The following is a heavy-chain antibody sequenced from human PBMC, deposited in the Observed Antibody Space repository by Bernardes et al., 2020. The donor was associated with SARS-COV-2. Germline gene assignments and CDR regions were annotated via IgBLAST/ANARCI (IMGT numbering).Heavy chain of an antibody. Sequence: GGSLRLSRAASGFTFSSYGMQWVRQAPGKGLEWVAFIRNDGSNKNYADSVKGRFTISRDNSKNTLYLQMNSLRTEDTAIYYCAKELNWNHFDYWGQGSLVTVSS. CDR1: GFTFSSYG. CDR3: AKELNWNHFDY. V-gene: IGHV3-30*02. J-gene: IGHJ4*02. CDR2: IRNDGSNK. D-gene: IGHD1-1*01.